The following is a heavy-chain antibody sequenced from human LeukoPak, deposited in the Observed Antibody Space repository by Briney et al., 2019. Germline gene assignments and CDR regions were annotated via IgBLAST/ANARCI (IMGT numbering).Heavy chain of an antibody. CDR2: IYRSGST. J-gene: IGHJ4*02. D-gene: IGHD6-19*01. Sequence: PSETLSLTCTVSGYSITNGYYWDSIRQPPGSGLECIGNIYRSGSTSYNPSLKSRVTISVDTSKNQFSLKVNSVTAADTAVYYCARRHSSGWFYYWGQGTLVTVSS. CDR3: ARRHSSGWFYY. CDR1: GYSITNGYY. V-gene: IGHV4-38-2*02.